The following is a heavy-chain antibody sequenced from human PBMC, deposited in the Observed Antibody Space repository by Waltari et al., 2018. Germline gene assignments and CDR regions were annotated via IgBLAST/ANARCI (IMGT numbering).Heavy chain of an antibody. J-gene: IGHJ4*02. CDR2: IKEDGSRK. Sequence: EVQLAESGGGLVQPGGSLRLSCAASGCAFSGSWLSWVRQAPGKGLEWVAQIKEDGSRKYYVGSVRDRFTISRDNAKNSLYLEMNSLRDEDTAVYYCAKDRGWFRFDYWGQGTLVTVSP. D-gene: IGHD3-10*01. CDR1: GCAFSGSW. V-gene: IGHV3-7*01. CDR3: AKDRGWFRFDY.